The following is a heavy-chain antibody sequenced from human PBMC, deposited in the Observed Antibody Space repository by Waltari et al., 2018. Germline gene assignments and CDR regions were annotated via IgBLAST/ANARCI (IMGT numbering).Heavy chain of an antibody. Sequence: QVQLQESGPGLVKPSETLSLTCSVSGGPVTSFYWSWLRQSPGKGLEWIGYIFNRATTKYNPSLESRVALSVDVSKNQFSLRLKSVTTADSAVYYCARTFTSPPPPGGDWFDPWGQGVLVIV. CDR3: ARTFTSPPPPGGDWFDP. V-gene: IGHV4-59*02. CDR1: GGPVTSFY. J-gene: IGHJ5*02. CDR2: IFNRATT. D-gene: IGHD2-2*01.